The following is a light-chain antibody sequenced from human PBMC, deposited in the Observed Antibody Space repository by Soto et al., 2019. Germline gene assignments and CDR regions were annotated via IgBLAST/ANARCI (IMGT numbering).Light chain of an antibody. Sequence: SYELTQPPSVSLAPGQTARLTCGGSNIGSKTDHWYQQKPGQAPVVVISDDTDRPSGIPERFSGSNSRNTATLTIGRVEAGDEADYYCQVWDDSTDHRVVFGGGTKLTVL. J-gene: IGLJ2*01. V-gene: IGLV3-21*02. CDR3: QVWDDSTDHRVV. CDR2: DDT. CDR1: NIGSKT.